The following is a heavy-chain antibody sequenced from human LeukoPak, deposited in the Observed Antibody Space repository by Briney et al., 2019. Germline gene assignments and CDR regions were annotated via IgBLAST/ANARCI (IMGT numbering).Heavy chain of an antibody. CDR1: GGTFSSYA. J-gene: IGHJ4*02. V-gene: IGHV1-69*05. CDR2: IIPIFGTA. Sequence: SVKVSCKASGGTFSSYAISWVRQAPGQGLEWMGGIIPIFGTANYAQKFQGRGTITTDESTSTAYMELSSLRSEDTAEYYCAGASAPYDILAPFDYWGQGTLVTVSS. CDR3: AGASAPYDILAPFDY. D-gene: IGHD3-9*01.